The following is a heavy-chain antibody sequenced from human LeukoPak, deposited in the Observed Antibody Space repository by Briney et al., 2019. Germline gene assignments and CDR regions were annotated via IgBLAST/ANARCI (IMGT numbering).Heavy chain of an antibody. V-gene: IGHV4-61*02. D-gene: IGHD3-10*01. CDR3: ARRPITMVRGVPGWFDP. CDR1: GGSISSGSYY. J-gene: IGHJ5*02. CDR2: ISSSGST. Sequence: SETLSLTCTVSGGSISSGSYYWTWIRQPAGKGLEWIGRISSSGSTNYNPSLKSRVTISVDTSKYQFSLKLSSVTAADTAVYYCARRPITMVRGVPGWFDPWGQGTLVTVSS.